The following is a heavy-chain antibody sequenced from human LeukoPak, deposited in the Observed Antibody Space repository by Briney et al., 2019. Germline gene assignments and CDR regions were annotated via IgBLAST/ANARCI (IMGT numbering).Heavy chain of an antibody. D-gene: IGHD5-18*01. CDR3: ARQHGYSYGYYFDY. CDR2: IYYSGST. J-gene: IGHJ4*02. V-gene: IGHV4-39*01. CDR1: GGSISSSSYY. Sequence: PSETLSLTCTVSGGSISSSSYYWGWIRQPPGKGLEWIGSIYYSGSTYYNPSLKSRVTISVDTSENQFSLKLSSVTAADTAVYYCARQHGYSYGYYFDYWGQGTLVTVSS.